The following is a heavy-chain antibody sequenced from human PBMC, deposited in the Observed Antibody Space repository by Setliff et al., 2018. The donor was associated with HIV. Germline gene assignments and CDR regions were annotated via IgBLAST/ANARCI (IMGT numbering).Heavy chain of an antibody. J-gene: IGHJ6*03. CDR2: MNPNSGNT. CDR1: GYIFTSYD. D-gene: IGHD1-26*01. Sequence: ASVKVSCKASGYIFTSYDINWVRQATGQGLEWMGWMNPNSGNTGYAQKLQGRVTITRNTSINTAYMELSSLRSEDTAVYYCARGYLISGTQKSYYMDVWGKGATVTVSS. V-gene: IGHV1-8*03. CDR3: ARGYLISGTQKSYYMDV.